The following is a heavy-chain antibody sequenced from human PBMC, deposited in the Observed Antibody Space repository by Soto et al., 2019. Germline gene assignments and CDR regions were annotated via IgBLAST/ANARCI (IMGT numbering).Heavy chain of an antibody. CDR2: ISSGSRYT. V-gene: IGHV3-11*05. D-gene: IGHD3-9*01. Sequence: QVQLVESGGGLVKPGGSLRLSCAASGFTFSDYYMNWIRQAPGKGLEWVSYISSGSRYTTYADSVKGRFTISRDNAKNSLYLQMNSLRAEDTAVYYCARGGDMLTGYYTLDYWGQGTLVTVSS. CDR3: ARGGDMLTGYYTLDY. CDR1: GFTFSDYY. J-gene: IGHJ4*02.